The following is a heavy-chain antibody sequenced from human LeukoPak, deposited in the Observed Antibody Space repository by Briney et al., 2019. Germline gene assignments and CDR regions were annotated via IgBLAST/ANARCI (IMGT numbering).Heavy chain of an antibody. V-gene: IGHV4-59*01. J-gene: IGHJ4*02. CDR2: IYYSGST. D-gene: IGHD5-24*01. CDR3: ARGGDGYLFDY. Sequence: SETLSLTCTVSGGSISSYYWSWIRQPPGKGLEWIGYIYYSGSTNYNPSLKSRVTISVDTSKNQFSLKLSSVTAADTAVYYYARGGDGYLFDYWGQGTLVTVSS. CDR1: GGSISSYY.